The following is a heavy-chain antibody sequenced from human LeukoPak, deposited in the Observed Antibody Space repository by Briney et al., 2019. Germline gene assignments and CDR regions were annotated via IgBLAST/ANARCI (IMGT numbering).Heavy chain of an antibody. CDR3: AKDANYYDSSGYLIPFDY. J-gene: IGHJ4*02. D-gene: IGHD3-22*01. V-gene: IGHV3-23*01. CDR2: ISGNGHQT. CDR1: GFTFSRFA. Sequence: GGSRRLSCSTSGFTFSRFAMTWVRQLPGRGLEWVSSISGNGHQTYYADSVKGRFSVSRDNSKNILYLQMDSLRADDSALYYCAKDANYYDSSGYLIPFDYWGQGTLVTVSS.